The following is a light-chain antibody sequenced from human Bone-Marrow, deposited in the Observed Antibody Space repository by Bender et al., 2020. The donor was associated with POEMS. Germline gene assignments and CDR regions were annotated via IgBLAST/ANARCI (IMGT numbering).Light chain of an antibody. CDR1: SLRTYY. J-gene: IGLJ2*01. Sequence: SSELTQDPAVSVALGQTVRITCQGDSLRTYYASWYQQKPGQAPVLVVYGKNNRPSGIPDRFSGSSSGNTASLTITGAQAEDEADYYCNSRDITENHVIFGGGTKLTVV. CDR3: NSRDITENHVI. CDR2: GKN. V-gene: IGLV3-19*01.